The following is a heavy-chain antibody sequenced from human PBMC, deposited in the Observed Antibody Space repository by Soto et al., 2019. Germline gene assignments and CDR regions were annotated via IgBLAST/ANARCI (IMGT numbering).Heavy chain of an antibody. J-gene: IGHJ4*02. CDR3: ARDSPPIDY. V-gene: IGHV4-4*07. Sequence: PSETLALTCTVSGGSISTYYLSWIRQPAGKGLEWIGRIYISGSISYNPSLKSRVTMSMDTSKNQFSLKLSSVTAADTAVYYCARDSPPIDYWGQGTLVTVYS. CDR1: GGSISTYY. CDR2: IYISGSI.